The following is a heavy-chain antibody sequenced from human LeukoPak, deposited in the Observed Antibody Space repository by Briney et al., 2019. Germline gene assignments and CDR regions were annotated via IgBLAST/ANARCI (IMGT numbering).Heavy chain of an antibody. CDR3: VRSLDY. CDR1: GITFSTYA. Sequence: GGSLRLSYEASGITFSTYAMHWVRQAPGKGLEWVAVISYDGSEKYYADSVKGRFTISRDNSKNTVYLQMNRLRVEDTALYYCVRSLDYWGQGTLVTVSS. V-gene: IGHV3-30*04. CDR2: ISYDGSEK. J-gene: IGHJ4*02.